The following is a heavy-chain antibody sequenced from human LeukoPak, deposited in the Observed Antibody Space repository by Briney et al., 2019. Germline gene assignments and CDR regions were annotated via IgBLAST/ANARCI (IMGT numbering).Heavy chain of an antibody. CDR3: ARSLNLRTGDAFDI. CDR2: IYYSGST. V-gene: IGHV4-59*01. D-gene: IGHD3-16*01. Sequence: SETLSLTCTVSGGSISSYYWSWIRQPPGKGLEWIGYIYYSGSTNYNPSLKSRVTISVDTSKNQFSLKLSSVTAADTAVYYCARSLNLRTGDAFDIWGQGTMVTVSS. J-gene: IGHJ3*02. CDR1: GGSISSYY.